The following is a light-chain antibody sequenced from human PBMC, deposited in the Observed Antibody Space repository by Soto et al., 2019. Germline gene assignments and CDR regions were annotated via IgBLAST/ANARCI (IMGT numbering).Light chain of an antibody. V-gene: IGKV1-33*01. CDR1: QDISNY. CDR2: DAS. J-gene: IGKJ4*01. CDR3: QQYDNLPLT. Sequence: DIQMTQSPSSLSASVGDRVTITCKASQDISNYLNWYQQKPGKXXKXXIYDASNLETGVPSRFSGSGSGTDFTFTISSLQPEDIATYYCQQYDNLPLTFGGGTKVDIK.